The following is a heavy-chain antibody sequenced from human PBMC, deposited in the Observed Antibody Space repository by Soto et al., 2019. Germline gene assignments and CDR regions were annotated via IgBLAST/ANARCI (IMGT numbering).Heavy chain of an antibody. D-gene: IGHD6-6*01. V-gene: IGHV3-49*03. J-gene: IGHJ4*02. Sequence: PGGSLRLSCTASGFTFGDYAMSWFSQAPGKGLEWVGFIRSKAYGGTTEYAASVKGRFTISRDDSKSIAYLQMNSLKTEDTAVYYCTRDFKAGSSSRRSFDYWGQGTLVTVSS. CDR1: GFTFGDYA. CDR3: TRDFKAGSSSRRSFDY. CDR2: IRSKAYGGTT.